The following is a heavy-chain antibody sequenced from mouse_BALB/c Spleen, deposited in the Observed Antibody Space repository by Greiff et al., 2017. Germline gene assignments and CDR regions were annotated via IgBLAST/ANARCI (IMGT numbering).Heavy chain of an antibody. CDR1: GYAFSSSW. CDR3: ARAGYGSQYYYAMDY. V-gene: IGHV1-82*01. CDR2: IYPGDGDT. J-gene: IGHJ4*01. D-gene: IGHD2-10*02. Sequence: VQLQQSGPELVKPGASVKISCKASGYAFSSSWMNWVKQRPGQGLEWIGRIYPGDGDTNYNGKFKGKATLTADKSSSTAYMQLSSLTSVDSAVYFCARAGYGSQYYYAMDYWGQGTSVTVSS.